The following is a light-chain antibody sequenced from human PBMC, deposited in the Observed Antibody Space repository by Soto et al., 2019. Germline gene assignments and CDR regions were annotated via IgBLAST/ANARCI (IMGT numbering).Light chain of an antibody. CDR1: QSVFNY. CDR3: QQSGDSQWT. CDR2: AAS. J-gene: IGKJ1*01. Sequence: EIVLTQSPGTLSLSPGERATLSCRASQSVFNYLAWYQQKPGQAPRLLINAASNRATGIPDRFSGSGSGMDFTLTISSLEPEDFAVYYCQQSGDSQWTFGQGTKVDIK. V-gene: IGKV3-20*01.